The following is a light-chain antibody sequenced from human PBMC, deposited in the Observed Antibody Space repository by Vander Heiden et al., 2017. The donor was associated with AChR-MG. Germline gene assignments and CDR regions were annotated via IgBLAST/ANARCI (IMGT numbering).Light chain of an antibody. Sequence: EIVLTQSPGTLSLSPGERATLSCRASQSVSSSYLAWYRQKPGQAPRLLSYGASSRATGIPDRFSGSGSGTDFTLTNSRLEPEDFAVYYCQQYGSSPWTFGQGTKVEIK. V-gene: IGKV3-20*01. J-gene: IGKJ1*01. CDR1: QSVSSSY. CDR3: QQYGSSPWT. CDR2: GAS.